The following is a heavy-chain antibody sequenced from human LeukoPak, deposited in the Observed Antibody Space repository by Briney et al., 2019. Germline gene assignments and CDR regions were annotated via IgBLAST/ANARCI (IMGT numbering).Heavy chain of an antibody. J-gene: IGHJ4*02. V-gene: IGHV3-15*01. CDR1: GFTLSNYA. CDR3: TPSSYTNSWFFY. D-gene: IGHD2-2*02. CDR2: IKSRADGRTK. Sequence: GGSLRLSCAASGFTLSNYAMSGVRQAPGKGLEWVGRIKSRADGRTKDYAAPVKGRFIMSRDDSKNTVYLQMNSLKAEDTAVYYCTPSSYTNSWFFYWGQGSLVSVSS.